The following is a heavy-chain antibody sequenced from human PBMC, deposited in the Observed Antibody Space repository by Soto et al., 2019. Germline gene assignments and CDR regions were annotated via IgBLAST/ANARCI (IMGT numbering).Heavy chain of an antibody. V-gene: IGHV4-31*03. CDR3: AKDRPRRTSGYFFDY. CDR2: IYYSGST. CDR1: GGSISSGGYY. D-gene: IGHD1-1*01. J-gene: IGHJ4*02. Sequence: SETLSLTCTVSGGSISSGGYYWSWIRQHPGKGLEWIGYIYYSGSTYYNPSLKSRVTISVDTSKNTVSLHMNSLRAEDTALYYCAKDRPRRTSGYFFDYWGQGTPVTVSS.